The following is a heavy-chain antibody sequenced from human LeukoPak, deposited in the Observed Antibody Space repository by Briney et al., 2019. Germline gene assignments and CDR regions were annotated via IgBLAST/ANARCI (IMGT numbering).Heavy chain of an antibody. D-gene: IGHD2-21*02. V-gene: IGHV3-23*01. Sequence: GGSLRLSCAASGFTFSSYSMNWVRQVPGRGLEWVSGISGTGETTYYADSVKGRFTISRDNSKNTLYVQMNNLRVEDTAVYYCAKDRYCGGDCYQEYFQHWGQGTLVTVSS. CDR2: ISGTGETT. CDR1: GFTFSSYS. J-gene: IGHJ1*01. CDR3: AKDRYCGGDCYQEYFQH.